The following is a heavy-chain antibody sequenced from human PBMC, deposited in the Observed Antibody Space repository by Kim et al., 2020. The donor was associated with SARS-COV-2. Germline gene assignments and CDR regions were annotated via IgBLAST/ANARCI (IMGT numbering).Heavy chain of an antibody. CDR3: MKGGWGWIWDH. J-gene: IGHJ4*02. V-gene: IGHV3-23*01. D-gene: IGHD2-2*03. Sequence: GGSLRLSCTTSGFTFTGYAMSWVRQAPGKGLDWVSSIDGSDGTTYYVDSVKGRFTISRDNSKSTLYLQMSTLRADDTAVYYCMKGGWGWIWDHWGQGTLVTVSS. CDR1: GFTFTGYA. CDR2: IDGSDGTT.